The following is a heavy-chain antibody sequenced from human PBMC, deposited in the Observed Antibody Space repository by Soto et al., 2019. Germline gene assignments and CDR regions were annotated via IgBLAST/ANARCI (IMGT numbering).Heavy chain of an antibody. Sequence: QVQLVQSGDEVRKPGSSVKVSCKASGDIFVNYGIAWVRQAPGQGLEWMGWISPYSGNTHYASKVQGRLTMNTDTSTTTAYMDLVSLTSGDTAVYYCAMVDNYVTPPPQDVWGQGTTVTVSS. D-gene: IGHD3-16*01. J-gene: IGHJ6*02. CDR1: GDIFVNYG. V-gene: IGHV1-18*01. CDR2: ISPYSGNT. CDR3: AMVDNYVTPPPQDV.